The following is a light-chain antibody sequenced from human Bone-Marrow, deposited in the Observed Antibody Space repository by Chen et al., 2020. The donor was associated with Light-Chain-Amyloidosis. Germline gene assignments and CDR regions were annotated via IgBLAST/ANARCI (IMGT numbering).Light chain of an antibody. CDR3: QSADSSGTDEVI. Sequence: SYELTQPPSVSVSPGQTARITCSGDDLPTKYAYWYQQQPGQAPVLVIHRDTERPSGISERFSGSSSGTTATWTISGVQAEDEADYHCQSADSSGTDEVIFGGGTKLTVL. CDR1: DLPTKY. J-gene: IGLJ2*01. V-gene: IGLV3-25*03. CDR2: RDT.